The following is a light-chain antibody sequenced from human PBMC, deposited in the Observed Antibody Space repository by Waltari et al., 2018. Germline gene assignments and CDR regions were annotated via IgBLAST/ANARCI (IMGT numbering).Light chain of an antibody. J-gene: IGLJ2*01. Sequence: QSALTQPASVSGSPGQSLTISCTGTSSDVGGSNYLSWSQHQPGKAPKLIIYEVSNRPSGVSNRFSGSKSGNTASLTISGLQAEDEGDYYCTSYTSSSISHVLFGGGTKLSVL. CDR1: SSDVGGSNY. CDR2: EVS. V-gene: IGLV2-14*01. CDR3: TSYTSSSISHVL.